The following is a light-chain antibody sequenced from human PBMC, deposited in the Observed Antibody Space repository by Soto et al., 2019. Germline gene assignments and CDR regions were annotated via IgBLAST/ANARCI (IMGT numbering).Light chain of an antibody. Sequence: DFQMTQSPSSLSASIGDRVTITCRASQSIRTYLNWYQQKPAKAPQLLIYAASRLESGVPSRFSGSGSGTDFTLTISSLQPEDFAAYYCQQSYGTIATCGQGTKVEIK. CDR3: QQSYGTIAT. V-gene: IGKV1-39*01. CDR1: QSIRTY. J-gene: IGKJ1*01. CDR2: AAS.